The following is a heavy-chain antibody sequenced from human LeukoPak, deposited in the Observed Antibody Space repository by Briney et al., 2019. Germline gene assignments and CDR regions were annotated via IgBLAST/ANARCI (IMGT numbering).Heavy chain of an antibody. CDR3: ARGGLDFGAAGFDY. Sequence: SVKVSCKASGGTFSTYAIAWVRQAPGQGLEWVGGIIPFFGTTNCTQKLQGRVTITADASTSTAYMEMSSLRSEDTAIYYCARGGLDFGAAGFDYWGQGTLVTVSS. CDR1: GGTFSTYA. D-gene: IGHD3-10*01. CDR2: IIPFFGTT. J-gene: IGHJ4*02. V-gene: IGHV1-69*13.